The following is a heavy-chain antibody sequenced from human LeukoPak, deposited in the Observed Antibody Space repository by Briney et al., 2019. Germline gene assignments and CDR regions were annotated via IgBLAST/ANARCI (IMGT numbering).Heavy chain of an antibody. J-gene: IGHJ4*02. CDR2: INPNSGGT. CDR1: GYTFTGYY. D-gene: IGHD6-13*01. CDR3: ARGYSSSWYYDY. Sequence: ASVKVSCKASGYTFTGYYMHWVRQAPGQGLERMGWINPNSGGTNYAQKFQGWVTMTRDTSISTAYMELSRLRSDDTAVYYCARGYSSSWYYDYWGQGTLVTVSS. V-gene: IGHV1-2*04.